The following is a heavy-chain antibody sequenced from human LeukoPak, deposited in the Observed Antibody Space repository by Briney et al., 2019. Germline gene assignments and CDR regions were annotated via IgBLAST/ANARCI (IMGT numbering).Heavy chain of an antibody. V-gene: IGHV3-30*18. J-gene: IGHJ4*02. CDR3: ANLPL. Sequence: GGSLRLSCATSGFTFSNYGMHWVRQAPGKGLEWVAVISYDGSNKYYADSVKGRFTISRDNSKNTLYLQMNSLRPEDAAVYYCANLPLWGQGTRVPVSS. CDR2: ISYDGSNK. CDR1: GFTFSNYG.